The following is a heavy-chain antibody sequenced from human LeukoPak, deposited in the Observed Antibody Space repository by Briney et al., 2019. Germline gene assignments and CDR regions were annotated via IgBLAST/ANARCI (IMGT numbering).Heavy chain of an antibody. Sequence: PGGSLRLSCAASGFTFSSYWMSWVRQAPGKGLEWVANINQDGSEKYYVDSAKGRFTISRDNAKNSLYLQMNSLRAEDTAVYYCARASASYSAYDDYWGQGTLVTVPS. V-gene: IGHV3-7*01. D-gene: IGHD5-12*01. CDR1: GFTFSSYW. CDR3: ARASASYSAYDDY. J-gene: IGHJ4*02. CDR2: INQDGSEK.